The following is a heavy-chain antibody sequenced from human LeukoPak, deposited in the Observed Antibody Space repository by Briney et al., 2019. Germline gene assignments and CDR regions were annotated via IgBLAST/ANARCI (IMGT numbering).Heavy chain of an antibody. CDR1: GYTFTGYY. V-gene: IGHV1-2*02. Sequence: ASVKVSCKASGYTFTGYYMHWVRQAPRQGLEWMGWINPNSGGTNYAQKFQGRVTMTRDTSISTAYMELSRLRSDDTAVYYCARDGDGYSLIPYYYYYMDVWGKGTTVTVSS. D-gene: IGHD5-24*01. J-gene: IGHJ6*03. CDR2: INPNSGGT. CDR3: ARDGDGYSLIPYYYYYMDV.